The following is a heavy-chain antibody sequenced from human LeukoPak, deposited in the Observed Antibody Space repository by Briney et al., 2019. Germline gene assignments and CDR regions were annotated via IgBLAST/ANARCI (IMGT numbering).Heavy chain of an antibody. Sequence: SQTLSLTCTVSGGSISSGGYYWSWIRQHPGKGLEWIGYIYYSGSTYYNPSLKSRVTISVDTSKNQFSLKLSSVTAADTAVYYCARDRLHYGSWYGMDVWGQGTTVTVSS. CDR3: ARDRLHYGSWYGMDV. J-gene: IGHJ6*02. D-gene: IGHD3-10*01. CDR1: GGSISSGGYY. CDR2: IYYSGST. V-gene: IGHV4-31*03.